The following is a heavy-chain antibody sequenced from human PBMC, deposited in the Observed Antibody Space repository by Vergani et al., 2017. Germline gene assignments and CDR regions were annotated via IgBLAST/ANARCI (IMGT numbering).Heavy chain of an antibody. V-gene: IGHV4-59*01. Sequence: QVQLQESGPGLVKPSETLSLTCTVSGGSISSYYWSWIRQPPGKGLEWIGYIYYSGSTNYNPSLKSRVTISVDTSKNQFSLKLSSVTAADTAVYYCAREGTAMVNPYFDYWGQGTLVTVSS. CDR3: AREGTAMVNPYFDY. CDR2: IYYSGST. CDR1: GGSISSYY. D-gene: IGHD5-18*01. J-gene: IGHJ4*02.